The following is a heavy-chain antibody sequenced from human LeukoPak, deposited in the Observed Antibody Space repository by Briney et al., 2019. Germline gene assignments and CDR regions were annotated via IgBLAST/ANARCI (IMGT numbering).Heavy chain of an antibody. CDR1: GGTFSSYA. CDR2: IIPIHGIA. Sequence: ASVKVSCKASGGTFSSYAISWVRQAPGQGLEWMGRIIPIHGIANYAQKFQGRVTITADKSTSTAYMELSSLRSEDTAVYYCARGYRNWNDGSWFDPWGQGTLVTVSS. CDR3: ARGYRNWNDGSWFDP. V-gene: IGHV1-69*04. J-gene: IGHJ5*02. D-gene: IGHD1-1*01.